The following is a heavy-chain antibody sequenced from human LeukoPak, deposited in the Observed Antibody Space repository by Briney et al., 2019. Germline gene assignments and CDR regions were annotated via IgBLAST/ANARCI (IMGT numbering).Heavy chain of an antibody. J-gene: IGHJ6*03. D-gene: IGHD2-8*01. V-gene: IGHV3-48*03. CDR3: AKDRCSNGVGCYYYYMDV. CDR1: GFTFSSYE. CDR2: ISSSGSTI. Sequence: GGSLRLSCAASGFTFSSYEMNWVRQAPGKGLEWVSYISSSGSTIYYADSVKGRFTISRDNAKNSLYLQVNSLRAEDTAVYYCAKDRCSNGVGCYYYYMDVWGKGPTVTISS.